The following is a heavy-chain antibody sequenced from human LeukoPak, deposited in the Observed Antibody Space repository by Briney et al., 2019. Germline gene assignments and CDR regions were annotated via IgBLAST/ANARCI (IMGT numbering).Heavy chain of an antibody. CDR1: GFTFSSCG. CDR2: ISYDGSNK. D-gene: IGHD3-16*01. Sequence: GGSLRLSCAASGFTFSSCGMHWVRQAPGKGLEWVAVISYDGSNKYYADSVKGRFTISRDNSKNTLFLEMSSLRVEDTAIYYCAKWPEGAMDYFDYWGQGTLVTVSS. J-gene: IGHJ4*02. V-gene: IGHV3-30*18. CDR3: AKWPEGAMDYFDY.